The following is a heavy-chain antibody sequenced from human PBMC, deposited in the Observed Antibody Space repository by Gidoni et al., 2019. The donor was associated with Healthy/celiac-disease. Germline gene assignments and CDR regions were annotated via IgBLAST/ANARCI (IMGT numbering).Heavy chain of an antibody. V-gene: IGHV1-69*01. D-gene: IGHD6-13*01. CDR2: IIPIFGTA. Sequence: LEWMGGIIPIFGTANYAQKFQGRVTITADESTSTAYMELSSLRSEDTAVYYCARGGGYSSSWYGYYFDYWGQGTLVTVSS. CDR3: ARGGGYSSSWYGYYFDY. J-gene: IGHJ4*02.